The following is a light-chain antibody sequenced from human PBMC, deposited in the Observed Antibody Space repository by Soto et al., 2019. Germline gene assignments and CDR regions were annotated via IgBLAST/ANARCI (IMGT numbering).Light chain of an antibody. J-gene: IGKJ2*01. CDR1: QAVFRDSSGRHL. CDR3: QQFYSPPLFT. CDR2: WAS. Sequence: DIVMTQSPDSLAVSLGERASITCRSSQAVFRDSSGRHLLAWYQQKPGQPPKLLIYWASTRESGVPDRFSGSGSGTDFTLTISSLQAEDVAVYYCQQFYSPPLFTFDQGTKLEI. V-gene: IGKV4-1*01.